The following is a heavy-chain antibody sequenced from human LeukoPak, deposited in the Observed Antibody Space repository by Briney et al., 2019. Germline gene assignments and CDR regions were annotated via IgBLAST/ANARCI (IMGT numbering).Heavy chain of an antibody. V-gene: IGHV1-3*03. CDR1: GYTFTTYA. CDR3: ARSGYDYVWGSYRYGHQFDY. Sequence: ASVKVSCKASGYTFTTYAIHWVRQAPGQRLEWMGWINAGNGNTRYSQEFQGRVTITRDKSTSTVYMELSSLRSEDTAVYYCARSGYDYVWGSYRYGHQFDYWGQGTLVTVSS. D-gene: IGHD3-16*02. J-gene: IGHJ4*02. CDR2: INAGNGNT.